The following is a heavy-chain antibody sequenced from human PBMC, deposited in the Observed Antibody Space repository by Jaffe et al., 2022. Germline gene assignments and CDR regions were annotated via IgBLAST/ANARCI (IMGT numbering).Heavy chain of an antibody. D-gene: IGHD2-21*02. CDR3: VREGRCGGGDCYSRRVFDS. J-gene: IGHJ4*02. CDR2: MTSSTSYT. Sequence: EVQLVESGGGLVKPGGSLRVSCAASGFTFNTYNMDWVRQAPGKGLEWVSSMTSSTSYTYYAASVKGRFTISRDNTNNFLYLQMNSLRVEDTAVYYCVREGRCGGGDCYSRRVFDSWGPGTLVTVSS. CDR1: GFTFNTYN. V-gene: IGHV3-21*06.